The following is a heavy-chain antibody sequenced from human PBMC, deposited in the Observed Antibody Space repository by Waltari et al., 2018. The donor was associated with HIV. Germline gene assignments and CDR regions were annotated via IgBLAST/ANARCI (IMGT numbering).Heavy chain of an antibody. Sequence: EVQLVQSGAEVKKPGESLKISCKGSGYNFTNYWIVWVRQLPGKGLEWMGIISPGDSDTTYSPSFQGQVTISADKSISTAYLQWSSLKASDTAMYYCARQVRGAAAGRTLGYFYSYGLDVWGQGTTVTVSS. V-gene: IGHV5-51*01. CDR1: GYNFTNYW. CDR3: ARQVRGAAAGRTLGYFYSYGLDV. CDR2: ISPGDSDT. J-gene: IGHJ6*02. D-gene: IGHD6-13*01.